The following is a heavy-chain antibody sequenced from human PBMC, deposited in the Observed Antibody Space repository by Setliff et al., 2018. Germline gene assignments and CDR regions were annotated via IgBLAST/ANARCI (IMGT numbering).Heavy chain of an antibody. Sequence: PSETLSLTCTVSGDSTSGGDYYWTWIRQPAGKRLEWIGRVYNSGTTYNAFFASRVTMSIDTSKNQFSLNLNSVTAADTALYYCAKESLAINTRWFDPWGQGILVTVSS. CDR2: VYNSGTT. CDR3: AKESLAINTRWFDP. CDR1: GDSTSGGDYY. V-gene: IGHV4-61*02. D-gene: IGHD3-3*02. J-gene: IGHJ5*02.